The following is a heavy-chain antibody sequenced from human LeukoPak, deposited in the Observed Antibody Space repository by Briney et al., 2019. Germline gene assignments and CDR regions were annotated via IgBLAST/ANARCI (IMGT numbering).Heavy chain of an antibody. CDR1: GFTFSSNG. J-gene: IGHJ3*02. V-gene: IGHV3-30*02. CDR3: AKDYSGYDFLHAFDI. Sequence: GGSLRLSCVASGFTFSSNGMHWVRQAPGKGLEWVTFIQYDGSKKYYADSVKGRFTISRDNSKNTLYLQMNSLRAEDTAVYYCAKDYSGYDFLHAFDIWGQGTMVTVSS. D-gene: IGHD5-12*01. CDR2: IQYDGSKK.